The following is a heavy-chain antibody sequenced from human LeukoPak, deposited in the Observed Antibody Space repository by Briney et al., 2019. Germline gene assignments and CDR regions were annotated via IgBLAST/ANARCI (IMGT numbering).Heavy chain of an antibody. Sequence: PGRSLRLSCAASGVIFSSYGMHWVRQAQGEGLELVAVISYDGSNKYYADSVEGRFTISTDNSKNTLYLQMNSLRAEDTAVYYFAKTADSSGWYYYYYGMDVWGQGTTVTVSS. CDR1: GVIFSSYG. CDR3: AKTADSSGWYYYYYGMDV. CDR2: ISYDGSNK. V-gene: IGHV3-30*18. J-gene: IGHJ6*02. D-gene: IGHD6-19*01.